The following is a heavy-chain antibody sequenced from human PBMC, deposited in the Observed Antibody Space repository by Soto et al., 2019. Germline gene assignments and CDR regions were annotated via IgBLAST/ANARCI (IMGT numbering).Heavy chain of an antibody. D-gene: IGHD6-13*01. V-gene: IGHV5-51*01. CDR3: AREHPPSSSVAASGKSLNLPDFDY. J-gene: IGHJ4*02. CDR2: IYPDESDT. Sequence: GESLKISCKGSGYSFTKYWIGWVRQMPGKGLEWMAIIYPDESDTRYSPSFQGQVTISADKSISTAYLQMSSLKTEDTAVYYCAREHPPSSSVAASGKSLNLPDFDYWGQGTLVTVSS. CDR1: GYSFTKYW.